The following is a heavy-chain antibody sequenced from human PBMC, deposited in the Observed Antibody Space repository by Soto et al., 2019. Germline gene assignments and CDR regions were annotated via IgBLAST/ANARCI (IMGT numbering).Heavy chain of an antibody. J-gene: IGHJ5*02. Sequence: SETLSLTCAVYGGSFSGYYWSWIRQPPGKGLEWIGEINHSGSTNYNPSLKSRVTISVDTSKNQFSLKLSSVTAADTAVYYCARKIKEQQLIPRQPRRPVNWFDPWGQGTLVTVSS. V-gene: IGHV4-34*01. CDR3: ARKIKEQQLIPRQPRRPVNWFDP. CDR2: INHSGST. D-gene: IGHD6-13*01. CDR1: GGSFSGYY.